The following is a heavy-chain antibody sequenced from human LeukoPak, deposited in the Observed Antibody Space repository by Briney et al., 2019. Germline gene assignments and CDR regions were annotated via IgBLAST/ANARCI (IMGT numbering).Heavy chain of an antibody. CDR1: EFTFSTYT. V-gene: IGHV3-48*01. J-gene: IGHJ3*02. Sequence: PGGSLRLSCADSEFTFSTYTMNWVLQAPGNGLEWLSYISSSSSALYYADSVKGRFTISRDNAKNSLYLQMNSLRAEDTAVYYCAREGARHYDYVWGSYRYDAFDIWGQGTMVTVSS. D-gene: IGHD3-16*02. CDR2: ISSSSSAL. CDR3: AREGARHYDYVWGSYRYDAFDI.